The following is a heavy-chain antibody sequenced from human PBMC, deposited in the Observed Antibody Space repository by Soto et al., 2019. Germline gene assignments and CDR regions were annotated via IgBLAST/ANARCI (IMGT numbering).Heavy chain of an antibody. CDR3: ARASYYYYDSSGYQLGY. V-gene: IGHV1-18*01. D-gene: IGHD3-22*01. Sequence: ASVKVSCKASGYTFTSYGISWVRQAPGQGLEWMGWISAYNGNTNYAQKLQGRVTMTTDTSTSTAYMELRSLRSDDTAVYYCARASYYYYDSSGYQLGYWGQGTLVTVSS. CDR1: GYTFTSYG. CDR2: ISAYNGNT. J-gene: IGHJ4*02.